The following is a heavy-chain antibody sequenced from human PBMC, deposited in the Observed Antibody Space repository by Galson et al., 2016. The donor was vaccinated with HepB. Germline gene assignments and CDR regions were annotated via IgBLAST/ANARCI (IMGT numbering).Heavy chain of an antibody. CDR2: FDPEDGVT. CDR3: ATDVSKYSSSSSTWDY. V-gene: IGHV1-24*01. J-gene: IGHJ4*02. Sequence: SVKVSCKVSGYTLTELSMHWVRQAPGKGLEWMGGFDPEDGVTIYAQKFQGRVTMTDDTSTYTAYMELSSLRSEDPAVYYCATDVSKYSSSSSTWDYWGQGTLVTVSS. D-gene: IGHD6-6*01. CDR1: GYTLTELS.